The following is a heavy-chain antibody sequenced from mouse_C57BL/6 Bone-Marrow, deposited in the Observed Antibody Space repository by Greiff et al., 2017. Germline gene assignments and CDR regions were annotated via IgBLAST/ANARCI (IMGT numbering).Heavy chain of an antibody. Sequence: VQGVESGAELARPGASVKLSCKAPGYTFTSYGISWVKQRTGQGLEWIGEIYPRSGNTYYNEKFKGKATLTADKSSSTAYMELRSLTSEDSAVYFCASPIYYGTAWFAYWGQGTLVTVSA. CDR3: ASPIYYGTAWFAY. J-gene: IGHJ3*01. CDR1: GYTFTSYG. D-gene: IGHD2-1*01. V-gene: IGHV1-81*01. CDR2: IYPRSGNT.